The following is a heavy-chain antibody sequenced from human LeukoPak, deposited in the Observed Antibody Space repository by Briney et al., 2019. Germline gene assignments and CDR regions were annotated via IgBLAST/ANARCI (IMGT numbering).Heavy chain of an antibody. CDR2: ISGSGGRT. Sequence: GGALRLSCAACGFTFSSYAMSWVRQAPGKGLEWVSAISGSGGRTYYADSVKGRFTISRDNPKNTLYLQMNSLRAEDTAVYYCAKLHSSSWYRNWGQGTLVTVSS. CDR1: GFTFSSYA. CDR3: AKLHSSSWYRN. D-gene: IGHD6-13*01. V-gene: IGHV3-23*01. J-gene: IGHJ4*02.